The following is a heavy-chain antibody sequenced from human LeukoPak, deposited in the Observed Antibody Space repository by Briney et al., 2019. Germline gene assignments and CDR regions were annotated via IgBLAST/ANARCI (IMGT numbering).Heavy chain of an antibody. CDR3: ARAGYSYGYVF. Sequence: ASVKVSCKASGYTFTNYDINWVRQATGQGLEWMGWMNPNSGNTGYAQKFQGRVTITRNTSISTAYMELSSLRSEDTAVYYCARAGYSYGYVFWGQGTLVTVSS. CDR2: MNPNSGNT. D-gene: IGHD5-18*01. CDR1: GYTFTNYD. V-gene: IGHV1-8*03. J-gene: IGHJ4*02.